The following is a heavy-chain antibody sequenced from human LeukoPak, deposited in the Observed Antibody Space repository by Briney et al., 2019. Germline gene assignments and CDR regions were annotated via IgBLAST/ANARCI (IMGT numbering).Heavy chain of an antibody. V-gene: IGHV1-24*01. CDR2: FDPEDGET. Sequence: ASVKVSCKVSGYTLTELSMHWVRQAPGKGLEWMGGFDPEDGETIYAQKFQGRVTMTEDTSTDTAYMELSSLRSEDTAVYYCATGVVVVPAATYFDYWGQGTLATVSS. CDR1: GYTLTELS. J-gene: IGHJ4*02. CDR3: ATGVVVVPAATYFDY. D-gene: IGHD2-2*01.